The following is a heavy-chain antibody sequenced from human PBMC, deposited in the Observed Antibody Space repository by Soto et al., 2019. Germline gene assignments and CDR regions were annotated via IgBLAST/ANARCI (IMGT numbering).Heavy chain of an antibody. V-gene: IGHV3-30-3*01. J-gene: IGHJ4*02. D-gene: IGHD5-18*01. CDR1: GFTFSGYA. CDR3: ARDGSSRGLWLGPDY. Sequence: GGSLRLSCAASGFTFSGYAMHCVRQAPGKGLEWVAVISDDGTNKHYADSVRGRFTISRDNSKNTLYVQMNSLRAEDTAFYYCARDGSSRGLWLGPDYWGQGTQV. CDR2: ISDDGTNK.